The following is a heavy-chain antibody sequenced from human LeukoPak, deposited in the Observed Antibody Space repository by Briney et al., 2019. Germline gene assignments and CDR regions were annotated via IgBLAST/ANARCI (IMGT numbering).Heavy chain of an antibody. CDR3: ASRKLGNDY. Sequence: PSETLSLTCTVSGGSVSDYYWGWIRQSPGKALEWIGHIYYTETSYNPSLKSRVTISADTSRDQFSLKLSSVTAADTAVYYCASRKLGNDYWGQGILVTVTS. CDR1: GGSVSDYY. D-gene: IGHD7-27*01. J-gene: IGHJ4*02. CDR2: IYYTET. V-gene: IGHV4-59*02.